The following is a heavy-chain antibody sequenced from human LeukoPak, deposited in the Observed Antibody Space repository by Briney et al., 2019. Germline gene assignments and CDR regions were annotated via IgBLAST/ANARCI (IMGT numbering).Heavy chain of an antibody. CDR2: IRSKANSYAT. D-gene: IGHD3-10*02. J-gene: IGHJ4*02. CDR3: TAGGTMFFGY. CDR1: GFTFIDFT. Sequence: GGSLRLSCVASGFTFIDFTMHWVRQASGKGLEWVGRIRSKANSYATAYSASVKGRFTISRDDLENTAYLQMNSLKTEDTAVYYCTAGGTMFFGYWGQGKLVTVSS. V-gene: IGHV3-73*01.